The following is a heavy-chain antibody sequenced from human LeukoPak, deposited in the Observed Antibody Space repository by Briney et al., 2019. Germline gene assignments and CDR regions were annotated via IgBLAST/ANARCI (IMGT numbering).Heavy chain of an antibody. Sequence: PGGSLRLSCVASGFTFSDYWMSWVRQAPGKGLEWVTTMKDDGSERYYVDSVKGRFTVSRDNAKQSQYLQMNSLRNEDTGVYYCARFGQGTAALDVWGKGTTVTVSS. D-gene: IGHD6-13*01. CDR3: ARFGQGTAALDV. J-gene: IGHJ6*04. V-gene: IGHV3-7*01. CDR1: GFTFSDYW. CDR2: MKDDGSER.